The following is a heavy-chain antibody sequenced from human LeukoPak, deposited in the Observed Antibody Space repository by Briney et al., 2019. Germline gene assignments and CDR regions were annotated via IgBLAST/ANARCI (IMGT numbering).Heavy chain of an antibody. J-gene: IGHJ6*02. D-gene: IGHD3-9*01. V-gene: IGHV1-69*13. CDR2: IIPIFGTA. CDR3: ARVLRYFDWLLYSPSYYYYGMDV. Sequence: SVKVSCKASGGTFSNYAISWVRQAPGQGLEWMGGIIPIFGTANYAQKFQGRVTITADESTSTAYMELSSLRSEDTAVYYCARVLRYFDWLLYSPSYYYYGMDVWGQGTTVTVSS. CDR1: GGTFSNYA.